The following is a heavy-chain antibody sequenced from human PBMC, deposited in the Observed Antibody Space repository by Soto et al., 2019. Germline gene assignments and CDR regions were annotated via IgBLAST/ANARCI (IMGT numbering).Heavy chain of an antibody. J-gene: IGHJ6*02. CDR3: ARRRFLDPYYYGMDV. Sequence: SVKVSCKASGGTFSSYAISWVRQAPGQGLEWMGGIIPIFGTANYAQKFQGRVTITADESTSTAYMELSSLRSEDTAVYYCARRRFLDPYYYGMDVWGQGTTVTVSS. V-gene: IGHV1-69*13. D-gene: IGHD3-3*01. CDR2: IIPIFGTA. CDR1: GGTFSSYA.